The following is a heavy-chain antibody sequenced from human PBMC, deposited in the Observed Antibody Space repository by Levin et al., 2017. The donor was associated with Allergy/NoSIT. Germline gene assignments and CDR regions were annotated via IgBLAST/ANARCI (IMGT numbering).Heavy chain of an antibody. Sequence: GESLKISCAASGFTFSSYSMNWVRQAPGKGLEWVSYISSSSSTIYYADSVKGRFTISRDNAKNSLYLQMNSLRAEDTAVYYCARRYQLLPPDVWGKGTTVTVSS. CDR2: ISSSSSTI. V-gene: IGHV3-48*01. CDR1: GFTFSSYS. J-gene: IGHJ6*04. D-gene: IGHD2-2*01. CDR3: ARRYQLLPPDV.